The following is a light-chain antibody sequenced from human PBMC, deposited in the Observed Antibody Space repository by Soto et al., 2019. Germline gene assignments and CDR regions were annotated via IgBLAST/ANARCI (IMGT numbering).Light chain of an antibody. CDR3: QQRSNWPPLT. CDR1: QSVSSY. V-gene: IGKV3-11*01. CDR2: DAS. Sequence: EIVLTQSPATLSLSPGERATLSCRARQSVSSYLAWYQQKPGQAPRLLIYDASNRATGIPARFSGSGSGTDFTLTISSLESEDFAVYYCQQRSNWPPLTFGGGTKVEIE. J-gene: IGKJ4*01.